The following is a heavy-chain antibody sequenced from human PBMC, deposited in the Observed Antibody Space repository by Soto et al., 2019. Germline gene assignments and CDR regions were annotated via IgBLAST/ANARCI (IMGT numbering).Heavy chain of an antibody. J-gene: IGHJ4*02. Sequence: QVQLQPWGAGLLKPSETLSLTCAVYGGSFSGYYWSWIRQPPGKGLEWMGEINHSGSTKYNPSLKSRVTISVGTSKSQFALKLSSVTAADTAVYYCAIRRRVTMVRGVIDYWGQGTLVTVSS. CDR1: GGSFSGYY. D-gene: IGHD3-10*01. CDR3: AIRRRVTMVRGVIDY. V-gene: IGHV4-34*01. CDR2: INHSGST.